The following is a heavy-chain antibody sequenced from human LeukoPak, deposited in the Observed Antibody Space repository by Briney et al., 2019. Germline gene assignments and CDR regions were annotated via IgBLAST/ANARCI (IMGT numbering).Heavy chain of an antibody. Sequence: SETLSLTCAVYGGSFSGYYWSWIRQPPGKGLEWIGEINHSGSTNYNPSLKSRVTISVDTSKNQFSLKLSSVTAADTAVYYCARAVVGATGAFDIWGQGTMVTVSS. CDR2: INHSGST. V-gene: IGHV4-34*01. CDR1: GGSFSGYY. J-gene: IGHJ3*02. D-gene: IGHD1-26*01. CDR3: ARAVVGATGAFDI.